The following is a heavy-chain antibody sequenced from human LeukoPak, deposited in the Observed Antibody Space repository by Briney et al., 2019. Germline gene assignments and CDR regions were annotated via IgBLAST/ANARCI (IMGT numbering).Heavy chain of an antibody. D-gene: IGHD6-19*01. Sequence: GRSLRLSCAAAGVTFSPYALRWVPHAPRRGPKWGTIIPYDGRKKYYANYVKGRFNNSRDNSKDTLYLQMNSLRAEDTAGYYCAMTGYSSVWAKKKDVFDIWGEGTMVTVSS. J-gene: IGHJ3*02. CDR3: AMTGYSSVWAKKKDVFDI. CDR2: IPYDGRKK. CDR1: GVTFSPYA. V-gene: IGHV3-30*01.